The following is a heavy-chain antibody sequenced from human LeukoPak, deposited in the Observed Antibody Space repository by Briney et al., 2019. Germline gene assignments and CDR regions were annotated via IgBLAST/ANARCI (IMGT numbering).Heavy chain of an antibody. CDR2: FDPGAGET. J-gene: IGHJ4*02. CDR1: GSTLSEFA. Sequence: ASVKVSCKVSGSTLSEFAIHWVRQAPGKGLEWMGLFDPGAGETLYAQKFQGRVTMTEDTSADTAYMELSSLRSEDTAVYYCATTLTLDYWGQGTLVTVSS. V-gene: IGHV1-24*01. CDR3: ATTLTLDY.